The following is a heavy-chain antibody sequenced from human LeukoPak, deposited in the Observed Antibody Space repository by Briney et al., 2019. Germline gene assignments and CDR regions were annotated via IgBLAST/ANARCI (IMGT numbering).Heavy chain of an antibody. CDR2: ISSSGSTI. D-gene: IGHD6-19*01. V-gene: IGHV3-48*03. CDR3: ARGIAVAGSIYYFDY. CDR1: GFTFSSYE. Sequence: GGSLRLSCAASGFTFSSYEMNWVRQAPGKGLEWVSYISSSGSTIYYADSVKGRFTISRDNAKNSLYLQMNSLRAEDTAVYYCARGIAVAGSIYYFDYWGQGTLVTVSS. J-gene: IGHJ4*02.